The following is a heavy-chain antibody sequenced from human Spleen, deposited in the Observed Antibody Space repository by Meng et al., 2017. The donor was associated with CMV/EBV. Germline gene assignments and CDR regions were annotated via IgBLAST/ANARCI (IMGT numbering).Heavy chain of an antibody. J-gene: IGHJ3*02. CDR2: INHSGGT. V-gene: IGHV4-34*01. Sequence: GSLRLSCVVYGGSFSNYYWNWIRQPPGKGLEWIGEINHSGGTNYNPSLKSRVTISVDTSKNQFSLKLSSVTAADTAVYYCARLRVHSSSSARRGGAFDIWGQGTMVTVSS. CDR1: GGSFSNYY. D-gene: IGHD6-6*01. CDR3: ARLRVHSSSSARRGGAFDI.